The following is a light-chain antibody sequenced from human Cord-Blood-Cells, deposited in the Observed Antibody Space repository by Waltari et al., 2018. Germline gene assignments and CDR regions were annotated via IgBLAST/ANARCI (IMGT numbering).Light chain of an antibody. CDR2: DVS. Sequence: QSALTQPASVSGSPGPSLTISCTGTSSDVGGYNSVSWYQQHPGKAPKLMIYDVSNRPSGVSNRFSGSKSGNTASLTISGLQAEDEADYYCSSYTSSSTPYVFGTGTKVTVL. V-gene: IGLV2-14*01. J-gene: IGLJ1*01. CDR3: SSYTSSSTPYV. CDR1: SSDVGGYNS.